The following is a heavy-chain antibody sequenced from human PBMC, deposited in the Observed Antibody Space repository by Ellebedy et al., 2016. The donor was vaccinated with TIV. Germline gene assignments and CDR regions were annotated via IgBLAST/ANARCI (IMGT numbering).Heavy chain of an antibody. Sequence: GGSLRLSCAASGFTFSSYWMHWVRQAPGKGLVWVSRINSDGSSTSYADSVKGRFTISRDNAKNTLYLQMNSLRAEDTAVYYCARGGYCSGGSCYSGGYYGMDVWGQGTTVTVSS. CDR2: INSDGSST. J-gene: IGHJ6*02. CDR3: ARGGYCSGGSCYSGGYYGMDV. CDR1: GFTFSSYW. V-gene: IGHV3-74*01. D-gene: IGHD2-15*01.